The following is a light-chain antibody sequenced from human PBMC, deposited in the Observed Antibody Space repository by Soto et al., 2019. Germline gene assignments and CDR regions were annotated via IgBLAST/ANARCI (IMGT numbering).Light chain of an antibody. CDR3: QQAASFPIT. V-gene: IGKV1-39*01. CDR1: QSISSY. J-gene: IGKJ5*01. CDR2: AAS. Sequence: DVQMTQSPSSLSASVGDRVTIPFRASQSISSYLNWYQQKPGKAPKLLIYAASYLQSGVPSRFSGSGSGTNFTLTINGLQPEDFATYYCQQAASFPITFGQGTRLEI.